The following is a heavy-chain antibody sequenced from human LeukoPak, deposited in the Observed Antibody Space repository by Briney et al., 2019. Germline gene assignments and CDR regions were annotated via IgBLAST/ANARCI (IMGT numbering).Heavy chain of an antibody. CDR3: ARGRSGYSYAIDY. CDR1: GFTFSSYE. J-gene: IGHJ4*02. CDR2: ISSSGSSI. D-gene: IGHD5-18*01. V-gene: IGHV3-48*03. Sequence: GGSLRLSCAASGFTFSSYEMNWVRQAPGKGLEWVSYISSSGSSIYYADSVKGRFTISRDNAKNSLYLQMNSLRAEDTAVYYCARGRSGYSYAIDYWGQGTLVTVSS.